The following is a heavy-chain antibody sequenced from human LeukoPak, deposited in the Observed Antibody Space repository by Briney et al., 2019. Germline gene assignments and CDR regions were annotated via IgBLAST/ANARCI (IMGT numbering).Heavy chain of an antibody. V-gene: IGHV3-43D*04. J-gene: IGHJ4*02. Sequence: GGSLRLSCAASGFTFDDYAMSWVRQAPGKGLEWVSLISWDGGSTYYADSVKGRFTISRDNSKNSLYLQMNSLRAEDTALDYGAKDIDSGYDGIDYWGQGTLVTVSS. CDR3: AKDIDSGYDGIDY. CDR1: GFTFDDYA. CDR2: ISWDGGST. D-gene: IGHD5-12*01.